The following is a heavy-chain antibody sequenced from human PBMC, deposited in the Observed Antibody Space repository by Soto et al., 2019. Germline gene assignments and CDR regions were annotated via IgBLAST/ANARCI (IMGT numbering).Heavy chain of an antibody. Sequence: GASVKVSCKASGYTFTSYDINWVRQATGQGLEWMGWMNPNSGNTGYAQKFQGRVTMTRNTSISTAYMELSSLRSEDTAVYYCARGFQTDGKYYYYGMDVWGQGTTVTVYS. D-gene: IGHD1-1*01. CDR1: GYTFTSYD. CDR2: MNPNSGNT. J-gene: IGHJ6*02. CDR3: ARGFQTDGKYYYYGMDV. V-gene: IGHV1-8*01.